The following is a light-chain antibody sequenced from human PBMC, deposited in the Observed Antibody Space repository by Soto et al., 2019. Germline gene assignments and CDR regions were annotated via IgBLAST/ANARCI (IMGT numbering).Light chain of an antibody. CDR3: QQYGSSRWT. V-gene: IGKV3-20*01. Sequence: EIVLTQSPGTLSLSPGERATLSCRASQSVSSIYLAWYQQKPGHAPRLLIYGASSSATGIPDRFSGSGSGTDFTLTISRLEPEDFAVYYCQQYGSSRWTFGQGTKVEI. CDR2: GAS. CDR1: QSVSSIY. J-gene: IGKJ1*01.